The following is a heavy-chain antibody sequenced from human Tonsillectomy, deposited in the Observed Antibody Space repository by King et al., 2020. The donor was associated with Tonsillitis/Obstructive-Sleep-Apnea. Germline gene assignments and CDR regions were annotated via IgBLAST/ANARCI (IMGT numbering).Heavy chain of an antibody. V-gene: IGHV3-23*04. Sequence: VQLVESGGGLVQPGGSLRLSCAASGFTFSSYAMSWVRQAPGRGLEWVSAISGSGGSTYFADSVKGRFTISRDNSKNTLYLQMNSLRAEDTAVYYCAKDLGYFWDAFDIWGQGTMVTVSS. CDR3: AKDLGYFWDAFDI. J-gene: IGHJ3*02. D-gene: IGHD3-3*01. CDR2: ISGSGGST. CDR1: GFTFSSYA.